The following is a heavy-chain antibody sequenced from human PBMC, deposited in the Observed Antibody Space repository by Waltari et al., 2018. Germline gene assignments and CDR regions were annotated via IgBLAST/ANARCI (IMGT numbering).Heavy chain of an antibody. CDR3: ARYYYDSSGYGLDV. J-gene: IGHJ6*04. CDR1: GGSISSYF. CDR2: IYYSGST. Sequence: QVQLQASGPGLVKPSETLSLTCTVSGGSISSYFWRWIRQPPGPALEWIEYIYYSGSTNYNPSLKSRVTISVDTSKNQFSLKLSSVTAADTAVYYCARYYYDSSGYGLDVWGKGTTVTVSS. D-gene: IGHD3-22*01. V-gene: IGHV4-59*01.